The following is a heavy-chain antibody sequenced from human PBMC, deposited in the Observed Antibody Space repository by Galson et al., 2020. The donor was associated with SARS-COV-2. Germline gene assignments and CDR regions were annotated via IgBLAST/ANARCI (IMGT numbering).Heavy chain of an antibody. J-gene: IGHJ4*02. CDR1: GFTFSSYS. D-gene: IGHD6-13*01. V-gene: IGHV3-21*01. CDR3: ARDPGSWYGGFDY. CDR2: ISSSSSYI. Sequence: GGSLRLSCAASGFTFSSYSMTWVRQAPGKGLEWVSSISSSSSYIYYADPVKGRFTISRDNAKNSRYLQMNSLRAEDTAVYYCARDPGSWYGGFDYWGQGTLVTVSS.